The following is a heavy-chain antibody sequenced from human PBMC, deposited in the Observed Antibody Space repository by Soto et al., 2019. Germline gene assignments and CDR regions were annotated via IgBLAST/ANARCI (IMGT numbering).Heavy chain of an antibody. CDR1: GYTFTSYA. CDR2: ISAYNGNT. J-gene: IGHJ3*02. V-gene: IGHV1-18*01. D-gene: IGHD2-2*01. CDR3: ARVRPARDLWLDAFDI. Sequence: GASVKVSCKASGYTFTSYAMHWERQAPGQRLELMGWISAYNGNTKYAQKLQGRVTMTTDTSTSTAYMELRSLRSDDTAVYYCARVRPARDLWLDAFDIWGQGTMVTVSS.